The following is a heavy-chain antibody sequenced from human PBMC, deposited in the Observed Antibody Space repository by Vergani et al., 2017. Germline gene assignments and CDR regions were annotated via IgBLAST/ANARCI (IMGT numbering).Heavy chain of an antibody. Sequence: QVQLVESGGGVVQPGGSLRLSCAASGFTFNSYGMHWVRQAPGKGLEWVASIRSDESRRYYGDSMEGPFTISRANSKNTLYLQMKSLRPEDTAVYYCAKEGGGYSSGGTCYPEYWGQGTLVIVSS. CDR1: GFTFNSYG. V-gene: IGHV3-30*02. J-gene: IGHJ4*02. CDR3: AKEGGGYSSGGTCYPEY. D-gene: IGHD2-15*01. CDR2: IRSDESRR.